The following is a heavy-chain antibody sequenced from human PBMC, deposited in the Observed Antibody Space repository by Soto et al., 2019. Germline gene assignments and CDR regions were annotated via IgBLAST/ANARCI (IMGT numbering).Heavy chain of an antibody. J-gene: IGHJ4*02. Sequence: PSETLSLTCAVSGGSISSSNWWSWVRQPPGKGLEWIGEIYHSGSTNYNPSLKSRVTISVDKSKNQFSLKLSSVTAADTAVYYCARGWFRELWYYFDYWGPGTLVTVSS. CDR2: IYHSGST. CDR1: GGSISSSNW. V-gene: IGHV4-4*02. CDR3: ARGWFRELWYYFDY. D-gene: IGHD3-10*01.